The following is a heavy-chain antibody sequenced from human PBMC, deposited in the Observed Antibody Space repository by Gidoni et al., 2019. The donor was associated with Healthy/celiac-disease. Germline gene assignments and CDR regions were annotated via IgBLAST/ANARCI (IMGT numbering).Heavy chain of an antibody. CDR3: AKDRGPYYDYIWGTRGFDY. D-gene: IGHD3-16*01. CDR1: GFTFSSYG. V-gene: IGHV3-30*18. J-gene: IGHJ4*02. Sequence: QVQLVESGGGVVQPGRSLRLSCAASGFTFSSYGMHWVRQAPGKGLEWVAVISYDGSNKYYADSVKGRFTISRDNSKNTLYLQMNSLRAEDTAVYYCAKDRGPYYDYIWGTRGFDYWGQGTLVTVSS. CDR2: ISYDGSNK.